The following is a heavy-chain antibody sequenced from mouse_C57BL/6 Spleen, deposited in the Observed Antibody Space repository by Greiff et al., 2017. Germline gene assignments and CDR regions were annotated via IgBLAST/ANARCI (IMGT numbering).Heavy chain of an antibody. J-gene: IGHJ3*01. CDR3: ARGAEATKAAWFAY. D-gene: IGHD3-2*02. CDR2: IDPSDSYT. CDR1: GYTFTSYW. Sequence: QVQLQQPGAELVMPGASVKLSCKASGYTFTSYWMHWVKQRPGQGLEWIGEIDPSDSYTNYNQKFKGKSTLTVDKSSSTAYMQLSSLTSEDSAVYYWARGAEATKAAWFAYWGQGTLVTVSA. V-gene: IGHV1-69*01.